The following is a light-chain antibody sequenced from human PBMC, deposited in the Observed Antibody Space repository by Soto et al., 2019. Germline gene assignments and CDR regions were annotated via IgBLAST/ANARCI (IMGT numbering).Light chain of an antibody. Sequence: EIVMTQSPATLSVSPGERATLSCRASQSVSSNLAWYQQKPGQAPRLLIYGASTRATGIPARFSGSGSGTEFTLTISSLQSEDFAVCYWQQDNNCPPWTFGQGTKVEIK. V-gene: IGKV3-15*01. CDR2: GAS. CDR3: QQDNNCPPWT. CDR1: QSVSSN. J-gene: IGKJ1*01.